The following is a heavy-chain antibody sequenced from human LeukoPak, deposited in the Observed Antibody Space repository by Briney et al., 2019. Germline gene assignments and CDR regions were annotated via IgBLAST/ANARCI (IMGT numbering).Heavy chain of an antibody. CDR2: ISYDGSNK. V-gene: IGHV3-30*03. CDR1: GFTFSSYG. D-gene: IGHD3-22*01. CDR3: ARGPAPLTYYYDSSGYRGLCDY. J-gene: IGHJ4*02. Sequence: RPGGSLRLSCAASGFTFSSYGMHWVRQAPGKGLEWVAVISYDGSNKYYADSVKGRFTISRDNAKNSLYLQMNSLRAEDTAVYYCARGPAPLTYYYDSSGYRGLCDYWGQGTLVTVSS.